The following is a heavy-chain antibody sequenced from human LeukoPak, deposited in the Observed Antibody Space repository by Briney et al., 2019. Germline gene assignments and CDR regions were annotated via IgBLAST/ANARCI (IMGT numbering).Heavy chain of an antibody. J-gene: IGHJ6*02. CDR3: ASEKWVKREGVYYYYGITV. CDR2: MNPNSGNT. D-gene: IGHD1-26*01. Sequence: ASVKVSCKASVYPFNTYDINWVRQATGQGLGWMGWMNPNSGNTNCAQKFKGRVTMTRDTAMGTAYMELSSLTSEDTAVYYCASEKWVKREGVYYYYGITVWGQGTTVTVSS. V-gene: IGHV1-8*01. CDR1: VYPFNTYD.